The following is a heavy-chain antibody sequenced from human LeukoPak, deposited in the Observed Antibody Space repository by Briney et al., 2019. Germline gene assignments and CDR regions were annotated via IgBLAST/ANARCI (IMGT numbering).Heavy chain of an antibody. V-gene: IGHV3-21*01. J-gene: IGHJ4*02. D-gene: IGHD3-9*01. CDR3: AKEHYDILTGYYYFDY. CDR2: ISSSSSYI. CDR1: GFTFSSYS. Sequence: PGGSLRLSCAASGFTFSSYSMNWVRQAPGKGLEWVSSISSSSSYIYYADSVKGRFTISRDNSKNTLYLQMNSLRAEDTAVYYCAKEHYDILTGYYYFDYWGQGTLVTVSS.